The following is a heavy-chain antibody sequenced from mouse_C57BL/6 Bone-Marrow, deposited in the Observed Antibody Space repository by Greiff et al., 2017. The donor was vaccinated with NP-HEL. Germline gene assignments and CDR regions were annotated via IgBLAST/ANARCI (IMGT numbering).Heavy chain of an antibody. CDR2: IYPGSGST. CDR1: GYTFTSYW. D-gene: IGHD2-2*01. CDR3: ARDLWLRRNYYAMDY. V-gene: IGHV1-55*01. J-gene: IGHJ4*01. Sequence: QVQLQQPGAELVKPGASVKMSCKASGYTFTSYWITWVKQRPGQGLEWIGDIYPGSGSTNYNEKFKSKATLTVDTSSSTAYMQLSSLTSEDSAVYYCARDLWLRRNYYAMDYWGQGTSVTVSS.